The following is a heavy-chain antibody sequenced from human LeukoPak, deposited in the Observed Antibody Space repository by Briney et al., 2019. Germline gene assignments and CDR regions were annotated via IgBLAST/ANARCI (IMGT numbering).Heavy chain of an antibody. D-gene: IGHD6-13*01. CDR2: ISGSGGST. J-gene: IGHJ4*02. CDR1: GFTFSSYA. CDR3: AKDIPTFSSSWYVAVAGKGISFDY. Sequence: PGGSLRLSCAASGFTFSSYAMSWVRQAPGKGLEWVSVISGSGGSTYYADSVKGRFTISRDNSKNTLYLQMNSLRAEDTAVYYCAKDIPTFSSSWYVAVAGKGISFDYWGQGTLVTVSS. V-gene: IGHV3-23*01.